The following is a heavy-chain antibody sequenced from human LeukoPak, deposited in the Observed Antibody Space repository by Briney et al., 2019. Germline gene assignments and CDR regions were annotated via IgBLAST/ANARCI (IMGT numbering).Heavy chain of an antibody. CDR2: ISYDGSNK. CDR1: GFAFSTYG. J-gene: IGHJ1*01. D-gene: IGHD3-10*01. CDR3: ARDTKIWFGDPIWLYFQH. V-gene: IGHV3-30*03. Sequence: GGSLRLSCAASGFAFSTYGMHWVRQAPGKGLDWVAVISYDGSNKYYADSVKGRFTISRDNSKNTVYLQMNSLRAEDTAVYYCARDTKIWFGDPIWLYFQHWGQGTLVTVSS.